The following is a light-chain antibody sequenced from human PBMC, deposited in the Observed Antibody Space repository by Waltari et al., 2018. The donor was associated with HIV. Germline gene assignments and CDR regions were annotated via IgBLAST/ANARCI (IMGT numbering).Light chain of an antibody. CDR1: QGISDK. Sequence: EIVMTQSPGTLSVSPGERVTLSCRASQGISDKLAWYQQKPGQAPRFLIYDASSRAPGVPARFSGSGSGTDFTLTISSLQSEDSAVYYCQQYYNWPPLTFGGGTRVEIK. CDR2: DAS. V-gene: IGKV3-15*01. CDR3: QQYYNWPPLT. J-gene: IGKJ4*01.